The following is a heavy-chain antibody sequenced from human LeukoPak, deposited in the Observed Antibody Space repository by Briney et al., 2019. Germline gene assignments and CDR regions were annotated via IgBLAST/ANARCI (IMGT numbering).Heavy chain of an antibody. CDR1: GGSISSSPCY. Sequence: SETLSLTCTVSGGSISSSPCYWGWIRQPPGKGLEWIGSIYYSGTTHYNPSLESRVTISVDTSKNQFSLKLSSVTAADTAVYYCARRTAMVTIDYWGQGTLVTVSS. CDR3: ARRTAMVTIDY. CDR2: IYYSGTT. J-gene: IGHJ4*02. D-gene: IGHD5-18*01. V-gene: IGHV4-39*07.